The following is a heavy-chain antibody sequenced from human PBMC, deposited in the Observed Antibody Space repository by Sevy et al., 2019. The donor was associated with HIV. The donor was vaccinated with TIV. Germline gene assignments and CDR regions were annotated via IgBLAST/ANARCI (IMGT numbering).Heavy chain of an antibody. D-gene: IGHD5-12*01. V-gene: IGHV3-48*01. CDR2: MSNTGGTI. CDR3: ASQRGGYGRLYYFDY. CDR1: GFSFSIYS. Sequence: GGSLRLSCAASGFSFSIYSMNWVRQAPGKGLEWLSYMSNTGGTIHYADSVKGRFNISRDNAKNSLYLEMNSLRAEDTAVYYCASQRGGYGRLYYFDYWGQGTLVTVSS. J-gene: IGHJ4*02.